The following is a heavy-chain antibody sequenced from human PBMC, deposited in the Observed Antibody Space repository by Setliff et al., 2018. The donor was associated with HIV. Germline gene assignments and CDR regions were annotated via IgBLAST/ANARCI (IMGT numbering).Heavy chain of an antibody. Sequence: SETLSLTCTVSGGSISSSTYYWGWVRQPPGKGLEWIGTIYYSGSTYYNPSLKSRLTISVDTSKNQFSLKLSSVTAADTAVYYCARRDGYSYGFYFDYWGQGTLVTVSS. J-gene: IGHJ4*02. CDR3: ARRDGYSYGFYFDY. CDR1: GGSISSSTYY. D-gene: IGHD5-18*01. V-gene: IGHV4-39*01. CDR2: IYYSGST.